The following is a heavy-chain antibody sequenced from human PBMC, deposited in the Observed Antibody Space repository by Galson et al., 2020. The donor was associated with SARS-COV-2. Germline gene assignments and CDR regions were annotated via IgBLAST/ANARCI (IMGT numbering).Heavy chain of an antibody. Sequence: GGSLRLSCAASGFTFSSYSMNWVRQAPGKGLEWVSSISGSSSYIYYADSVKGRFTISRDNAKNSLYLQMNSLRAEDTAVYYCARVVSSYGGDLYFDLWGRGTLVTVSS. D-gene: IGHD1-26*01. CDR1: GFTFSSYS. J-gene: IGHJ2*01. V-gene: IGHV3-21*01. CDR3: ARVVSSYGGDLYFDL. CDR2: ISGSSSYI.